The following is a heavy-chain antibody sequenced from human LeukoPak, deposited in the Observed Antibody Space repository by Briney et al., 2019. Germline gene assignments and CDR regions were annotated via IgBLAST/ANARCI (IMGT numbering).Heavy chain of an antibody. CDR2: INPNSGGT. CDR1: GYTFTGYY. V-gene: IGHV1-2*02. CDR3: ARDPTVTTRSDY. J-gene: IGHJ4*02. D-gene: IGHD4-17*01. Sequence: ASVKVSCKASGYTFTGYYMHWVRRAPGQGLEWMGWINPNSGGTNYAQKFQGRVTMTRDTSISTAYMELSRLRSDDTAVYYCARDPTVTTRSDYWGQGTLVTVSS.